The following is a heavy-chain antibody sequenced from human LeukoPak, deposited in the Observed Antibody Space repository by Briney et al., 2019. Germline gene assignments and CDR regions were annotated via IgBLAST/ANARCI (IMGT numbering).Heavy chain of an antibody. CDR1: GFTFSSYW. Sequence: GGSLRLSCAASGFTFSSYWMHWVRQAPGKGLVWVSRINSDGSSTSYADSVKGRFTISRDNAKNTLYLQMNSLRAEDTAVYYCAQSGGYYVWYFDLWGRGTLVTVSS. CDR3: AQSGGYYVWYFDL. V-gene: IGHV3-74*01. D-gene: IGHD1-26*01. J-gene: IGHJ2*01. CDR2: INSDGSST.